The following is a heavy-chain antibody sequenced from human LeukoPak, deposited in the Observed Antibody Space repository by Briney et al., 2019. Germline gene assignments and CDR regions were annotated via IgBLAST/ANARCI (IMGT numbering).Heavy chain of an antibody. Sequence: ASVKVSCKASGYTFTSYGISWVRQAPGQGLEWMGWISAYNGNTNYAQKLQGRVTMTTDTSTSTAYMELRSLRSDDTAVYYCARDGTTYYYGSGSYSHFDYWGQGTLVTVSS. V-gene: IGHV1-18*01. J-gene: IGHJ4*02. CDR3: ARDGTTYYYGSGSYSHFDY. CDR2: ISAYNGNT. D-gene: IGHD3-10*01. CDR1: GYTFTSYG.